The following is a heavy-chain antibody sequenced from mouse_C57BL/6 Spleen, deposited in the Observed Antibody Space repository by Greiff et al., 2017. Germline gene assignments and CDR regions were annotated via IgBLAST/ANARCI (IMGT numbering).Heavy chain of an antibody. CDR3: ARSCYSNYDYYAMDY. CDR2: IYPGDGDT. Sequence: VQLQQSGPELVKPGASVKISCKASGYAFSSSWMNWVKQRPGKGLEWIGRIYPGDGDTNYNGKFKGKATLTADKSSSTAYMQLSSLTSEDSAVYFCARSCYSNYDYYAMDYWGQGTSVTVSS. D-gene: IGHD2-5*01. J-gene: IGHJ4*01. CDR1: GYAFSSSW. V-gene: IGHV1-82*01.